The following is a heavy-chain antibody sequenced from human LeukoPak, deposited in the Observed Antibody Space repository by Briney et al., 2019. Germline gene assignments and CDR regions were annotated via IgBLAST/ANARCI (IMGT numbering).Heavy chain of an antibody. D-gene: IGHD6-19*01. CDR3: AKDDIAVAGTFDY. Sequence: VASVKLSCKASGYTFTSYGISWVRQAPGQGLEWMGWITTYNGNTNYAQKLQGRVTMTTDTSTSTAYMELRSLRSDDTAVYYCAKDDIAVAGTFDYWGQGTLVTVSS. V-gene: IGHV1-18*01. J-gene: IGHJ4*02. CDR2: ITTYNGNT. CDR1: GYTFTSYG.